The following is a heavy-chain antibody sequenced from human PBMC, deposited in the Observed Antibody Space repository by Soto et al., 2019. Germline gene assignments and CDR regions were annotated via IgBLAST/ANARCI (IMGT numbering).Heavy chain of an antibody. Sequence: SETLSLTCTVSGGSISSSSCYWGWIRQPPGKGLEWIGSIYYSGSTYYNPSLKSRVTISVDTSKNQFSLKLSSVTAADTAVYYCARDRGGVASNWFDPWGQGTLVTVSS. D-gene: IGHD3-10*01. CDR1: GGSISSSSCY. CDR3: ARDRGGVASNWFDP. V-gene: IGHV4-39*02. CDR2: IYYSGST. J-gene: IGHJ5*02.